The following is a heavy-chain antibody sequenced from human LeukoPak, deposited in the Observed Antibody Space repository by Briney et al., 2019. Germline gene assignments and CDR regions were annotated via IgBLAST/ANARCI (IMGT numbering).Heavy chain of an antibody. CDR1: GFTFDDYA. D-gene: IGHD1-26*01. V-gene: IGHV3-9*01. CDR3: AKDMSRTSGSPTVFDY. J-gene: IGHJ4*02. CDR2: ISWNSGSI. Sequence: GGSLRLSCAASGFTFDDYAMHWVRQAPGKGLAWVAGISWNSGSIGYADSVKGRFTISRDNAKNSLYLQMNSLRAEDTALYYCAKDMSRTSGSPTVFDYWGQGTLVTVSS.